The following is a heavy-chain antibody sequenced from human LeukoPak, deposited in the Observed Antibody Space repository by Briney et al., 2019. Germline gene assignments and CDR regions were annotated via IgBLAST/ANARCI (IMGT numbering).Heavy chain of an antibody. CDR1: GGSISSYY. CDR2: VNHSGST. D-gene: IGHD3-10*01. V-gene: IGHV4-34*01. CDR3: ARVPYYYGSGSDY. J-gene: IGHJ4*02. Sequence: PSETLSLTCTVSGGSISSYYWSWIRQPPGKGLEWIGEVNHSGSTNYNPSLKSRVTISVDTSKNQFSLKLSSVTAADTAVYYCARVPYYYGSGSDYWGQGTLVTVSS.